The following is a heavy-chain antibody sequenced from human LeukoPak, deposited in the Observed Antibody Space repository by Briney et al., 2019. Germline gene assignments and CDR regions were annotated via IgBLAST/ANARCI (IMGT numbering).Heavy chain of an antibody. CDR3: ARGVAVMRLRLGELPEPFDY. D-gene: IGHD3-16*01. CDR1: GYTFTSYY. CDR2: INPSGGST. J-gene: IGHJ4*02. Sequence: ASVKVSCKASGYTFTSYYMHWVRQAPGQGLEWMGIINPSGGSTSYAQKFQGRVTMTRDTSTSTVYMELSSLRSEDTAVYYCARGVAVMRLRLGELPEPFDYWGQGTLATVSS. V-gene: IGHV1-46*01.